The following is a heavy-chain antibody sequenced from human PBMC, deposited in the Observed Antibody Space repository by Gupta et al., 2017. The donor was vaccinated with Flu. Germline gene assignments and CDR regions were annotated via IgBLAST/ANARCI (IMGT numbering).Heavy chain of an antibody. D-gene: IGHD2-2*02. CDR1: DYY. CDR3: ARVPAAISYYYYMDV. V-gene: IGHV3-11*01. J-gene: IGHJ6*03. CDR2: ISSSGSTI. Sequence: DYYMSWIRQAPGKGLEWVSYISSSGSTIYYADSVKGRFTISRDNAKNSLYLQMNSLRAEDTAVYYCARVPAAISYYYYMDVWGKGTTVTVSS.